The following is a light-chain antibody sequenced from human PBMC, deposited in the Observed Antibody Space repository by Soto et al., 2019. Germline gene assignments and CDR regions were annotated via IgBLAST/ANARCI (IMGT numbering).Light chain of an antibody. J-gene: IGKJ5*01. V-gene: IGKV3-15*01. CDR2: AAS. CDR1: QSVRSN. Sequence: EMVMTQSPATLSVSPGEIATLSCRASQSVRSNLAWYQQRPGLAPRLLIYAASTRATGIPARFSGSGSGTEFTLTISSLQSEDFAVYYCQQYDNWPPITFGQGTRLEIK. CDR3: QQYDNWPPIT.